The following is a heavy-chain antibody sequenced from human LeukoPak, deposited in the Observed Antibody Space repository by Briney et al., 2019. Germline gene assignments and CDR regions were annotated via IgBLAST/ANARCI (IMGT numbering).Heavy chain of an antibody. J-gene: IGHJ4*02. CDR2: ISGSGATI. V-gene: IGHV3-48*01. D-gene: IGHD7-27*01. CDR3: ARGSQLGIGGYFDY. Sequence: GGSLRLSCAASGFTFSSYSMNWVRQAPGKGLEWVSTISGSGATIYHADSVKGRFTISRDNAKNSLYLQMNSLRAEDTAVYYCARGSQLGIGGYFDYWGQGTLVTVSS. CDR1: GFTFSSYS.